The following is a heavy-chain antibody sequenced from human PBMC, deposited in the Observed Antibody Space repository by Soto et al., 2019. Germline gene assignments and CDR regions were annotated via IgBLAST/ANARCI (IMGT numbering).Heavy chain of an antibody. CDR2: FHSGGSA. V-gene: IGHV3-53*02. CDR3: ASGGHSYYFDY. D-gene: IGHD3-16*01. J-gene: IGHJ4*02. CDR1: RFTVSSNY. Sequence: EVQLVETGGGLIQPGGSLRLSCAGSRFTVSSNYMSWVRQAPGKGLEWVSVFHSGGSAYYADSVKGRFTISTDNSKNTLYLQMNSLRAEDTAVYFCASGGHSYYFDYWGQGTLVTVSS.